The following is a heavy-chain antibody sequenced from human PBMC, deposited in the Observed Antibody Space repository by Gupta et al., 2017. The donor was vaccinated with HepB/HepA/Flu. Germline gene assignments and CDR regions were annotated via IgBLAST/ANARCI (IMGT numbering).Heavy chain of an antibody. CDR3: ARFSSQRYFYDY. J-gene: IGHJ4*02. D-gene: IGHD2-2*01. Sequence: QVQLVQSGADVKKPGASVKVSCKASGYTFTGYYIHWVRQAPGQGLEWMGWINPNNGRTKYVEKFQGRVTMTRDTSISTAYMALIRLTSNDTAIYFCARFSSQRYFYDYWGQGTLVTVTS. CDR1: GYTFTGYY. CDR2: INPNNGRT. V-gene: IGHV1-2*02.